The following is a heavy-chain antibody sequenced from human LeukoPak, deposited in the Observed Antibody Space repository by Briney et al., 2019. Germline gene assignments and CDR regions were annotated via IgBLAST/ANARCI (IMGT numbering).Heavy chain of an antibody. CDR1: GGSISSYY. D-gene: IGHD1-26*01. V-gene: IGHV4-59*08. CDR2: IYYSGST. CDR3: ARGGSYSGLDC. J-gene: IGHJ4*02. Sequence: SETLSLTCTVSGGSISSYYWSWLRQPPGKGLEWIGYIYYSGSTNYNPSLKSRVTISVDTSKNQFSLKLSSVTAADTAVYYCARGGSYSGLDCWGQGTLVTVSS.